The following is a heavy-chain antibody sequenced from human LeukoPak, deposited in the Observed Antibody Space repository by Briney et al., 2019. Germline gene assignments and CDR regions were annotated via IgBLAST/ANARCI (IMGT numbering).Heavy chain of an antibody. J-gene: IGHJ4*02. V-gene: IGHV3-23*01. CDR2: ISGSGGST. CDR1: GFTFSSYA. CDR3: ARVKGYCSSTSCYGEAGDY. D-gene: IGHD2-2*01. Sequence: PGGSLRLSCAASGFTFSSYAMSWVRQAPGKGLEWVSGISGSGGSTYYADSVKGRFTISRDNSKSTLFLQMNSLRAEDTAVYYCARVKGYCSSTSCYGEAGDYWGQGTLVTVSS.